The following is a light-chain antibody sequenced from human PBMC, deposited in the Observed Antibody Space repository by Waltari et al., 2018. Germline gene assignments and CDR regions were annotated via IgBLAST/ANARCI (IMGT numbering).Light chain of an antibody. CDR1: KSGDKY. V-gene: IGLV3-1*01. CDR2: EDD. J-gene: IGLJ2*01. Sequence: SYELAQPPSVSVSPGQTATITFSGDKSGDKYVTWYQQRPGQSPVLVLYEDDKRPSGIPERFSGSNSGNTATLTISGTQAMDEADYYCQAWDNSAVSTIIFGGGTTLTVL. CDR3: QAWDNSAVSTII.